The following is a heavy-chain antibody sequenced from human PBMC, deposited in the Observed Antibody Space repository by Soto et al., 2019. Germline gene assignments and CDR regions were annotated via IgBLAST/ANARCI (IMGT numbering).Heavy chain of an antibody. CDR2: IDPSDSYT. V-gene: IGHV5-10-1*03. CDR3: ARDVPATATGGFYGFFDY. D-gene: IGHD2-2*01. Sequence: EVQLVQSGAEVKKPGESLRISCKGSGYSFTSYWISWVRQMPGKGLEWMGRIDPSDSYTNYSPSFQGHVTISADKSISTAYLQWSSLKASDTAMYYCARDVPATATGGFYGFFDYWGQGTLVTVSS. J-gene: IGHJ4*02. CDR1: GYSFTSYW.